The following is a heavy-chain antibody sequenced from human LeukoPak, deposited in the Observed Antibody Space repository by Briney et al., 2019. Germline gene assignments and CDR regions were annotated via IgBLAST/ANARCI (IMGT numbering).Heavy chain of an antibody. CDR1: GGTFSNHA. D-gene: IGHD1-26*01. CDR2: ISAYNGNT. J-gene: IGHJ4*02. CDR3: ARDRGSYSFDY. V-gene: IGHV1-18*01. Sequence: ASVKVSCKASGGTFSNHAASWVRQAPGQGLEWMGWISAYNGNTNYAQKLQGRVTMTTDTSTSTAYMELRSLRSDDTAVYYCARDRGSYSFDYWGQGTLVTVSS.